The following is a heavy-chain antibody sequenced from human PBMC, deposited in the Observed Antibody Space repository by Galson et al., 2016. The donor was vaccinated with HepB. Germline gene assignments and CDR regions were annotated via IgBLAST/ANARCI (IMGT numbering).Heavy chain of an antibody. V-gene: IGHV2-5*02. D-gene: IGHD3-22*01. CDR2: IFWDDDK. CDR3: AHTNDYDSSGVNRFDAFDV. Sequence: PALVKPTQTLTLTCTFSGFSLTTSGVGVGWIRQPPGKALDWLALIFWDDDKRYSPSLKTRLSITKYTLKNQVVLTMTNVDPVDTATYYCAHTNDYDSSGVNRFDAFDVWGQGTMVTVSS. J-gene: IGHJ3*01. CDR1: GFSLTTSGVG.